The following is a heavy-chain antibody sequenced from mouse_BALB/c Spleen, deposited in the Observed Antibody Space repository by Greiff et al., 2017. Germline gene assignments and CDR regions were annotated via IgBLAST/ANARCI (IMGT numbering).Heavy chain of an antibody. CDR2: ISSGGGST. J-gene: IGHJ3*01. D-gene: IGHD2-4*01. Sequence: EVHLVESGGGLVKPGGSLKLSCAASGFTFSSYDMSWVRQTPEKRLEWVAYISSGGGSTYYPDTVKGRFTISRDNAKNTLYLQMSSLKSEDTAMYYCARSTMITWFAYWGQGTLVTVSA. CDR3: ARSTMITWFAY. CDR1: GFTFSSYD. V-gene: IGHV5-12-1*01.